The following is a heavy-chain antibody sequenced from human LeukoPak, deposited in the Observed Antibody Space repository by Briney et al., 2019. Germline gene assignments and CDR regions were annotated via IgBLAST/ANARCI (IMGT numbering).Heavy chain of an antibody. Sequence: SETLSLTCTVSGGSVNSGTYYWSWIRQPPGKGLEWIGYISYSGSTNYNPSLKSRVTISVDTSKNQFSLKLSSVTAADTAVCYCARGGRWLQFNYWGQGTLVIVPS. CDR3: ARGGRWLQFNY. V-gene: IGHV4-61*01. J-gene: IGHJ4*02. D-gene: IGHD5-24*01. CDR2: ISYSGST. CDR1: GGSVNSGTYY.